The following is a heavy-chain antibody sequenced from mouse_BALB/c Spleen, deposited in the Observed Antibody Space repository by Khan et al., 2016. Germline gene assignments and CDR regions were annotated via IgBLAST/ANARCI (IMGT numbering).Heavy chain of an antibody. CDR2: IDPANGNT. CDR1: GFNIKDTY. CDR3: ARSPCDSDVGFAY. V-gene: IGHV14-3*02. Sequence: VQLQQSGAELVKPGASVKLSCTASGFNIKDTYMHWVKQRPEQGLEWIGRIDPANGNTKYDPKFQGKATITADTSSNTAYLQLSSLTSEDTAVYYCARSPCDSDVGFAYWGQGTLVTVSA. D-gene: IGHD2-4*01. J-gene: IGHJ3*01.